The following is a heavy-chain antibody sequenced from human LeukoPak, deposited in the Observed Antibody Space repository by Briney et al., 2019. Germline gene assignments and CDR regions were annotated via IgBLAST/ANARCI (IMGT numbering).Heavy chain of an antibody. D-gene: IGHD2-8*02. Sequence: SETLSLTCAVSIDSTNGNYWSWARQSPGKGLEWIGEVHRSGSTNYKPSLKSRVTISLDTSKNRFSLKLNSVTAADTAVYYCARTLLGRLFDYWGQGTLVTVSS. CDR2: VHRSGST. J-gene: IGHJ4*02. CDR1: IDSTNGNY. CDR3: ARTLLGRLFDY. V-gene: IGHV4-4*09.